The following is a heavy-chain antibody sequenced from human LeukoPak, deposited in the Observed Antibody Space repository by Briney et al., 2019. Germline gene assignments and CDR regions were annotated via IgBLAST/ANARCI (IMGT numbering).Heavy chain of an antibody. V-gene: IGHV4-31*03. CDR3: ARVEIYYDSSGYYGNYYFDY. D-gene: IGHD3-22*01. Sequence: SETLSLTCTVSGGSISSGGYYWSWIRQHPGTGLERIGYIYYSGSTYYNPSLKSRVTISVDTSKNQFSLKLSSVTAADTAVYYCARVEIYYDSSGYYGNYYFDYWGQGTLVTVSS. CDR2: IYYSGST. CDR1: GGSISSGGYY. J-gene: IGHJ4*02.